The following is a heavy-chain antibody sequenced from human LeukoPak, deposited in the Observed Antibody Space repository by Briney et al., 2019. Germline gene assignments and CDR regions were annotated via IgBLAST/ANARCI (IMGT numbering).Heavy chain of an antibody. CDR2: ISANNGNT. V-gene: IGHV1-18*01. CDR3: ARGAMVRTPTPYYFDY. J-gene: IGHJ4*02. D-gene: IGHD3-10*01. CDR1: GYTFTNYG. Sequence: GASVKVSCKASGYTFTNYGFSWVRQAPGQGLEWMGWISANNGNTNYAQKLQGRVTMTTDTSTSTAYMELRSLRSDDTAVYHCARGAMVRTPTPYYFDYWGQGTLVTVSS.